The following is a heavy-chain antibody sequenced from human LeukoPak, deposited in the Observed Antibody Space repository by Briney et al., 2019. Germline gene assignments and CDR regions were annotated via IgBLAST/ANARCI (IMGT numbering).Heavy chain of an antibody. CDR2: INHSGST. CDR1: GGSFSGYY. J-gene: IGHJ4*02. D-gene: IGHD2-21*02. V-gene: IGHV4-34*01. CDR3: ARVYCGGDCYSGGPKYYFDY. Sequence: SETLSLTCAVYGGSFSGYYWSWIRQPPGKGLEWIGEINHSGSTNYNPSLKSRVTISVDTSNNQFSLKLSSVTAADTAVYYCARVYCGGDCYSGGPKYYFDYWGQGALVTVSS.